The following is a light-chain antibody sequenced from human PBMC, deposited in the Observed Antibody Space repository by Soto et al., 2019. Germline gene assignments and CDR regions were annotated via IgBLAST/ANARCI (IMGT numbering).Light chain of an antibody. CDR2: DAS. J-gene: IGKJ1*01. CDR3: QQRTKWRT. CDR1: QSAPSSN. Sequence: EIVLTQSPATLSLSPGERATLSCRASQSAPSSNLAWYQQKPGQAPRLLIYDASNRATGIPARFSGSGSGTDFTLTISSLEPEDFAVYYCQQRTKWRTFGQGTKVDIK. V-gene: IGKV3-11*01.